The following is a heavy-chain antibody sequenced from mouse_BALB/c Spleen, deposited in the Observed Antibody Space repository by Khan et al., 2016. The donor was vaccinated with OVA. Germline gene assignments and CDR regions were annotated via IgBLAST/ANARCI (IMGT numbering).Heavy chain of an antibody. CDR3: ARTYYRYDGYYAVDY. D-gene: IGHD2-14*01. CDR2: IWGGGIT. V-gene: IGHV2-6-4*01. CDR1: GFSLSRYN. Sequence: VQLQESGPGLVAPSQSLSITCTVSGFSLSRYNIHWVRQPPGKGLEWLGMIWGGGITDYNSVLKSRLSISKDNSKSQVFIKMNSLQTDDTAMYYCARTYYRYDGYYAVDYWGQGTSVTVSS. J-gene: IGHJ4*01.